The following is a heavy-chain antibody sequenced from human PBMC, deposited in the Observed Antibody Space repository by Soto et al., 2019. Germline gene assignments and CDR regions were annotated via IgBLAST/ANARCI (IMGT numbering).Heavy chain of an antibody. D-gene: IGHD1-1*01. CDR3: AREGSDSAYNFEFGIHLSSFDP. V-gene: IGHV4-4*07. J-gene: IGHJ5*02. Sequence: WESLSLTCTVSGVSVNTYHLSWVRQPPGKGLEWIGLIFSNGNTDYSPSLKSRVTISMDTSKNKMSLHLNSVTAADTAVYYCAREGSDSAYNFEFGIHLSSFDPWGQGPPVTVSS. CDR1: GVSVNTYH. CDR2: IFSNGNT.